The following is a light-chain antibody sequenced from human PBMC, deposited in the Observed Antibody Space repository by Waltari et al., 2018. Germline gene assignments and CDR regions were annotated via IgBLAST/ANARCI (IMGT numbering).Light chain of an antibody. CDR3: QQTYNGVS. Sequence: DIQMTLSPSSLSASVGDRVTITCRASETINYYLNWYQQKPGKAPKLLIFASSNLQSGVPSRFSGRGSGTEFTLTISDLQPDDFATYYCQQTYNGVSFGQGAKVEIK. J-gene: IGKJ1*01. CDR2: ASS. V-gene: IGKV1-39*01. CDR1: ETINYY.